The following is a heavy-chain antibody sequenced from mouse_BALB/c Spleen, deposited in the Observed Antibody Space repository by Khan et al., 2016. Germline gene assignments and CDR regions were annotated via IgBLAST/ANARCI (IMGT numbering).Heavy chain of an antibody. J-gene: IGHJ3*01. CDR3: ARRHYYGRFAY. Sequence: EVKLLESGGGLVQPGGSLKLSCAASGFDFSRYWMSWVRQAPGKGLEWIGDINPDSSTINYTLSLKDKFIISRDNAKNTMYLQMSKVRSEDTALCCWARRHYYGRFAYGGQGTLVPVSA. V-gene: IGHV4-1*02. CDR2: INPDSSTI. D-gene: IGHD1-2*01. CDR1: GFDFSRYW.